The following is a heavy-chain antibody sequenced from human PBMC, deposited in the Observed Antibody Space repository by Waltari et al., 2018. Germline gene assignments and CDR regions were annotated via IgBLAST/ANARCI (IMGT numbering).Heavy chain of an antibody. D-gene: IGHD2-2*02. CDR2: IYYSGNT. CDR1: GGSLSGYY. J-gene: IGHJ6*02. Sequence: QVQLQESGPGLVKPSETLSLTCTVSGGSLSGYYWHCIRQPPGKGLEWIGSIYYSGNTNYNPSLKSRVTISIDTSKNQFSLKLSSVTAADTAVYYCARDTLVPAAITPYYYYFGMDVWGQGTAVTVS. V-gene: IGHV4-59*01. CDR3: ARDTLVPAAITPYYYYFGMDV.